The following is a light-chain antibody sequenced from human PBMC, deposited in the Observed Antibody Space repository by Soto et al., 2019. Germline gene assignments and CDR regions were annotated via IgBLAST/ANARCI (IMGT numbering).Light chain of an antibody. CDR2: DVS. J-gene: IGLJ1*01. V-gene: IGLV2-14*01. CDR3: SSYTSSSTPRYV. CDR1: SSDVGGYNY. Sequence: QSALTQPASVSGSPGQSITISCTGTSSDVGGYNYVSWYQQHPGKAPELMIYDVSNRPSGVSNRFSGSKSGNTASLTISGLQAEDEDDDYCSSYTSSSTPRYVFGTGTKLTVL.